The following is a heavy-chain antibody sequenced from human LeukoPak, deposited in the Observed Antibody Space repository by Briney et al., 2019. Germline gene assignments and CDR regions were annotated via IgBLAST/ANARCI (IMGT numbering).Heavy chain of an antibody. V-gene: IGHV1-69*13. J-gene: IGHJ4*02. D-gene: IGHD2-2*01. CDR3: ARAVGAMPVAPFDY. CDR1: GGTFRSYA. CDR2: IIPIFGTA. Sequence: GASVKVSCKASGGTFRSYAISWVRQAPGQGLEWVGGIIPIFGTANYAQRFQGRVTITADESTSTAYMELSSLRSEDTAVYYCARAVGAMPVAPFDYWGQGTLVTVSS.